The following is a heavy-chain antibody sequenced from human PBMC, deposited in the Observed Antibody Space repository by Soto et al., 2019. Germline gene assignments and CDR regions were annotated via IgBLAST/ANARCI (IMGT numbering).Heavy chain of an antibody. V-gene: IGHV3-23*01. D-gene: IGHD6-19*01. CDR2: ITSSGGGT. Sequence: EVQLLESGGGLVQPGGSLRLSCAASGFTFTNYAMSWVRQAPGKGPAWVSTITSSGGGTFYADSVKGRFTIARDNSKNTLYLQMNSLRAEDTAIYYCAKRVYSSGNYGMDVWGQGTTVIVSS. CDR3: AKRVYSSGNYGMDV. J-gene: IGHJ6*02. CDR1: GFTFTNYA.